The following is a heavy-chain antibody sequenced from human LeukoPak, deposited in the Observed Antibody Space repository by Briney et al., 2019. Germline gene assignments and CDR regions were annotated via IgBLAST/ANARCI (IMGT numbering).Heavy chain of an antibody. V-gene: IGHV3-48*03. CDR3: ASSRSTDAFDI. CDR1: GFIFSNSE. Sequence: PGGSLRLSCAASGFIFSNSEMNWVRQAPGKGLEWVSYISSSGSTVYYADSVKGRFAISRDNAKNSLYLQMNSLRAEDTAVYYCASSRSTDAFDIWGQGTMVTVSS. J-gene: IGHJ3*02. CDR2: ISSSGSTV. D-gene: IGHD2-2*01.